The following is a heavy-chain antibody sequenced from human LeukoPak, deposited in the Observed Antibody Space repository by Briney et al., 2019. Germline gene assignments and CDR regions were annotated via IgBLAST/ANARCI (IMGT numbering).Heavy chain of an antibody. CDR1: GFTFSSYS. J-gene: IGHJ4*02. CDR3: ARDGGGYYYDSSGYYSPFDY. Sequence: GGSLRLSCAASGFTFSSYSMNWVRQAPGKGLEWVSPISSSSSYIYYADSVKGRFTISRDNAKNSLYLQMNSLRAEDTAVYYCARDGGGYYYDSSGYYSPFDYWGQGTLVTVSS. D-gene: IGHD3-22*01. V-gene: IGHV3-21*01. CDR2: ISSSSSYI.